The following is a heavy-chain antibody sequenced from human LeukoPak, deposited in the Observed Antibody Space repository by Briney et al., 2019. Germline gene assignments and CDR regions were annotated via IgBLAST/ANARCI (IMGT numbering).Heavy chain of an antibody. D-gene: IGHD6-19*01. CDR1: GFTLSSYS. CDR3: ARDVEQWLVRVYYFDY. V-gene: IGHV3-48*02. J-gene: IGHJ4*02. Sequence: GGSLRLSCATSGFTLSSYSMNWVRQAPGKGLEWISYISSGSTTIYYADSVKGRFTISRDNAKNSLYLQTNSLRDEDTAVYYCARDVEQWLVRVYYFDYWGQGTLVTVSS. CDR2: ISSGSTTI.